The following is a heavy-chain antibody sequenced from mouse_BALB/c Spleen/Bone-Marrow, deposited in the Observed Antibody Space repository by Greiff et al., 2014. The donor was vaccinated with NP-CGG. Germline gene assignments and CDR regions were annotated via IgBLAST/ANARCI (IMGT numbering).Heavy chain of an antibody. D-gene: IGHD2-14*01. CDR1: GYTFTSYY. V-gene: IGHV1S56*01. J-gene: IGHJ4*01. CDR3: ARQGYRAMDY. CDR2: IYPGDGST. Sequence: VQLQQSGPELVKPGASVKMSCKASGYTFTSYYIHWVKQRPGQGLEWIGWIYPGDGSTKYNEKFKGKTTLTADKSSSTAYMLLSSLTSEDSAIYFCARQGYRAMDYWGQGTSVTVSS.